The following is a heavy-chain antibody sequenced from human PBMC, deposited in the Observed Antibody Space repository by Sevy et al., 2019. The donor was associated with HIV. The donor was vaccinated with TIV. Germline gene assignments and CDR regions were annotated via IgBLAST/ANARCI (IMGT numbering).Heavy chain of an antibody. J-gene: IGHJ6*02. CDR2: IRSKSYGGTI. CDR3: TRVEGATDWGMDV. V-gene: IGHV3-49*04. D-gene: IGHD1-26*01. Sequence: GSLRLSCTASGFTFGDYTVSWVRQAPGKGLEWVGFIRSKSYGGTIEYAASVKDRFTISKDTSKSIAYLQMNSLKTEDTALYFCTRVEGATDWGMDVWGQGTTVTVSS. CDR1: GFTFGDYT.